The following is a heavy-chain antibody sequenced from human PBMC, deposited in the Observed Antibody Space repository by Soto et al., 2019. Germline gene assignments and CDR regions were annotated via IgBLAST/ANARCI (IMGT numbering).Heavy chain of an antibody. D-gene: IGHD2-15*01. V-gene: IGHV1-69*02. CDR2: IIPILGIA. CDR3: ILGYCSGGSCYSRYYYYGMDV. J-gene: IGHJ6*02. CDR1: GGTFSSYT. Sequence: QVQLEQSGAEVKKPGSSVKVSCKASGGTFSSYTISWVRQAPGQGLEWMGRIIPILGIANYAQKFQGRVTITADKSTSTAYMALSSLRAEDTAVYYCILGYCSGGSCYSRYYYYGMDVWGQGTTVTVSS.